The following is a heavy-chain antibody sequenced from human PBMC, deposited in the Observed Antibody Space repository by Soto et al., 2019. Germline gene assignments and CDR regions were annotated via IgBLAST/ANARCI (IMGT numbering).Heavy chain of an antibody. CDR3: ARDLNIVVVPAAGAFDI. D-gene: IGHD2-2*01. CDR2: INPSGGST. V-gene: IGHV1-46*01. Sequence: QVQLVQSGAEVKKPGASVKVSCKASGYTFTSYYMHWVRQAPGQGLEWMGIINPSGGSTSYAQKFQGRVTMTRDTSTSTVYMELSSLRSEDTAVYYCARDLNIVVVPAAGAFDIWGQGTMVTVSS. CDR1: GYTFTSYY. J-gene: IGHJ3*02.